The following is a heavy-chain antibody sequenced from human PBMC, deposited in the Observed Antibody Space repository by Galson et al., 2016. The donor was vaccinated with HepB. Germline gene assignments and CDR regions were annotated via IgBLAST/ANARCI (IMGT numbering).Heavy chain of an antibody. V-gene: IGHV3-30*18. CDR3: AKSYYEPREMPDY. D-gene: IGHD3-22*01. J-gene: IGHJ4*02. CDR1: GFTFRKYA. CDR2: ISYDGSNQ. Sequence: LRLSCAASGFTFRKYAMHWVRQTPGKGLEWVAIISYDGSNQYYADSVKGRFTISKDHSQNALYLQMNSLRAEDTALYYCAKSYYEPREMPDYWGPGTLVTVSS.